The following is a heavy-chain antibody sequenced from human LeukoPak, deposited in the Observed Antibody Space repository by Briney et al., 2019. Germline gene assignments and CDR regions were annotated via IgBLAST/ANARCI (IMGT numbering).Heavy chain of an antibody. V-gene: IGHV1-69*04. CDR3: ARGPAYYYDSSGYPHRDYGMDV. CDR1: GVTFSSYA. CDR2: IIPILGIA. Sequence: ASVKVSCKASGVTFSSYAISWVRQAPGQGLEWMGRIIPILGIANYAQKFQGRVTITADKSTSTAYMELSSLRSEDTAVYYCARGPAYYYDSSGYPHRDYGMDVWGQGTTVTVSS. J-gene: IGHJ6*02. D-gene: IGHD3-22*01.